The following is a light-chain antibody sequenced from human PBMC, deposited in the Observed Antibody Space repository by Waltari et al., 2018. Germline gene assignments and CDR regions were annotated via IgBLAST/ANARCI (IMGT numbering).Light chain of an antibody. V-gene: IGLV2-14*01. CDR3: SSYTSSGVV. CDR2: DVY. CDR1: GSAVGGYDY. J-gene: IGLJ2*01. Sequence: QSALTQPASVSGSPGQAIIISCTGTGSAVGGYDYFSWYQQYPGKAPRLIIYDVYNRPSGVSNRFSGSKSDNTASLTISGLQAEDESVYYCSSYTSSGVVFGGGTKLTVL.